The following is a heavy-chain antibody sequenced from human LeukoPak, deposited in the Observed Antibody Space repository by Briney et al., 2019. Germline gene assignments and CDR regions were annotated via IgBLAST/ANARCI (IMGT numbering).Heavy chain of an antibody. D-gene: IGHD2-2*01. CDR2: IHPGDSHT. CDR1: GYTFTKYW. J-gene: IGHJ2*01. Sequence: GGSLRLSCEGSGYTFTKYWIGWVRQMPGKGLEWMGIIHPGDSHTWYSPSFQGQVTISADKSISMAYLQWSSLKASDTAMYFCARQPGMTAKSWYFDLWGRGTLVTVSS. CDR3: ARQPGMTAKSWYFDL. V-gene: IGHV5-51*01.